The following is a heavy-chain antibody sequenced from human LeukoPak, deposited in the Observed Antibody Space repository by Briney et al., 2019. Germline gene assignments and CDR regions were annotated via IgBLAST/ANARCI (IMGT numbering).Heavy chain of an antibody. J-gene: IGHJ6*02. V-gene: IGHV3-7*01. CDR1: GFTFSSYW. D-gene: IGHD1-26*01. Sequence: GGSLRLSCAASGFTFSSYWMSWVRQAPGKGLEWVANIKQDGSEKYYVDSVKGRFTISRDNAKNSLYLQMNSLRAEDTAVYYCARRPTKWELLMRGMDVWGQGTTVTVSS. CDR3: ARRPTKWELLMRGMDV. CDR2: IKQDGSEK.